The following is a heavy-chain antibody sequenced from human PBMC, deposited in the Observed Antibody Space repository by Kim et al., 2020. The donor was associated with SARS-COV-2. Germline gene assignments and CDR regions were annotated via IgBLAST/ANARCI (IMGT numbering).Heavy chain of an antibody. V-gene: IGHV1-2*02. J-gene: IGHJ4*02. CDR2: INPNSGGT. Sequence: ASVKVSCKASGYTFTGYYMHWVRQAPGQGLEWMGWINPNSGGTNYAQKFQGRVTMTRDTSISTAYMELSRLRSDDTAVYYCARRVREYYYDSSGYYPYYFDYWGQGTLVTVSS. D-gene: IGHD3-22*01. CDR1: GYTFTGYY. CDR3: ARRVREYYYDSSGYYPYYFDY.